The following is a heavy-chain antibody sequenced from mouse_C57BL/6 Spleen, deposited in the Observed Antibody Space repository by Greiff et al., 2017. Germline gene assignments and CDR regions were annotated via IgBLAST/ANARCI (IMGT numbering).Heavy chain of an antibody. V-gene: IGHV14-2*01. Sequence: VQLQQSGAELVKPGASVKLSCTASGFNIKDYYMHWVKQRTEQGLEWIGRIDPEDGETKYAPKFQGKATITAATSYNTAYLQLSSLTSEDTAVYYCASSSTVVATSDYWGQGTTLTVSS. CDR1: GFNIKDYY. D-gene: IGHD1-1*01. CDR3: ASSSTVVATSDY. J-gene: IGHJ2*01. CDR2: IDPEDGET.